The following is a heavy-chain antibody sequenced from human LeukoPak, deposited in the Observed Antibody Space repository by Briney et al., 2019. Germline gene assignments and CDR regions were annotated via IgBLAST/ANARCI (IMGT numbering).Heavy chain of an antibody. Sequence: SETLSLTCTISGDSIGLYYWSWVRQAEGMGLELIGRIHATGTTDYNPSLKRRLTISMNTSKNQFSLNLKSVTAADTAVYYCARLVPASPTVPSPGTFDYWGQGPRVTVSS. J-gene: IGHJ4*02. CDR2: IHATGTT. V-gene: IGHV4-4*07. CDR1: GDSIGLYY. CDR3: ARLVPASPTVPSPGTFDY. D-gene: IGHD2-2*01.